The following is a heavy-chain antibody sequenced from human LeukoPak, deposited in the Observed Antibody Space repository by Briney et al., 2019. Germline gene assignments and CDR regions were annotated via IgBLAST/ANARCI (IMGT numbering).Heavy chain of an antibody. CDR1: GFTFSSYA. Sequence: PGGSLRLSCAASGFTFSSYAMSWVRQAPGKGLEWVSAISGSGGSTYYADSVKGRFTISRDNSKNTLYLQMNSLRAEDTAVYYCAKDPDFYCSGGSCYGDYWGQGTLVTVSS. D-gene: IGHD2-15*01. J-gene: IGHJ4*02. CDR3: AKDPDFYCSGGSCYGDY. CDR2: ISGSGGST. V-gene: IGHV3-23*01.